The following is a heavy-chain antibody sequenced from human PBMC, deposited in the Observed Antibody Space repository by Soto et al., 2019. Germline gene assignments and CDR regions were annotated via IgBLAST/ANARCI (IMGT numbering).Heavy chain of an antibody. CDR3: AREESRTSCLYY. CDR2: IIPIFGTE. V-gene: IGHV1-69*01. CDR1: GGTFSSYA. D-gene: IGHD2-2*01. Sequence: QVQLVQSGAEVKKPGSSVKVSCKASGGTFSSYAISWVRQAPGQGLEWMGGIIPIFGTENYAEKFQGRVTITADESTSTAYMELSSLRSEATAVYYCAREESRTSCLYYWGQGTLVTVAS. J-gene: IGHJ4*02.